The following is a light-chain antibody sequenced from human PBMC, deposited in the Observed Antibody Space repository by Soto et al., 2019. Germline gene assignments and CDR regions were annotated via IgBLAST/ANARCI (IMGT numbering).Light chain of an antibody. CDR3: QHYNDYSYT. V-gene: IGKV1-5*03. CDR1: QSVSGW. J-gene: IGKJ2*01. Sequence: DIQMTQSPSTLSASVGDRVAISCRASQSVSGWLAWYQQKPGKVPKLLIYQASTLEDGVPSRFSGSGSGTEFTLNISSLQPDDSATYYCQHYNDYSYTFGQGTNLEIK. CDR2: QAS.